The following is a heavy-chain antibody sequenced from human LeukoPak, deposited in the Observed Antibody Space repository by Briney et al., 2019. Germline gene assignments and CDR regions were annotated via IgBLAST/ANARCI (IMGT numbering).Heavy chain of an antibody. V-gene: IGHV3-15*01. Sequence: GGSLRLSCAASGFTFSNAWMNWVRQSPGKGLEWVGRIKSKTDGGTIDYGAPVKGRFTISRDDSKNTLFLQMNSLKTEDTAMYHCTTGVRDSSGYYNFDYWGQGTLVTVSS. J-gene: IGHJ4*02. D-gene: IGHD3-22*01. CDR1: GFTFSNAW. CDR2: IKSKTDGGTI. CDR3: TTGVRDSSGYYNFDY.